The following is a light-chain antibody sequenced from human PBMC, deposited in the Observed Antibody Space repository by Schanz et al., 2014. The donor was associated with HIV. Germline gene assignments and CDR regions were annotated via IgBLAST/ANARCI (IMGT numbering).Light chain of an antibody. CDR3: QQYNNWPT. Sequence: EIVLTQSPATLSVSPGERATLSCRASQSVSSTYIAWYQQKSGQPPRLLIYGASTRATGIPARFSGSGSGTDFTLTISSLRSEDFASYYCQQYNNWPTFGQGTRVEV. CDR1: QSVSST. V-gene: IGKV3D-15*01. J-gene: IGKJ1*01. CDR2: GAS.